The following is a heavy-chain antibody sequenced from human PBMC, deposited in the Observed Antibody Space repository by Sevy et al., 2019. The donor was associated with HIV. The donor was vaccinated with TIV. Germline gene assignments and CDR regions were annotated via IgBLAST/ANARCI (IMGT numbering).Heavy chain of an antibody. J-gene: IGHJ4*02. Sequence: GGSLRLSCAASGFTFSSYAMTWVRQAPGKGLEWVSAISGSGGSTYYADSVKGRFTISRDNSENTLYLQMNSLRAGDTAVYYCAKESPMVRGVYVDYWGQGTLVTVSS. CDR3: AKESPMVRGVYVDY. V-gene: IGHV3-23*01. CDR2: ISGSGGST. D-gene: IGHD3-10*01. CDR1: GFTFSSYA.